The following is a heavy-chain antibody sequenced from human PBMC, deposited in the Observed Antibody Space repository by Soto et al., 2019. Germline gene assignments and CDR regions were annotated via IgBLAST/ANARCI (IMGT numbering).Heavy chain of an antibody. Sequence: QVQLVESGGGVVQPGRSLRLSCGASGFTFSSYAMHWVRQAPGKGLEWVAVISYDGINDFYADSVKGRFTISRDNSQSSLTLQLNSLRAENTAVYYCERVRPHGYRFFGELGYWGQGTLVTVSS. D-gene: IGHD3-16*02. J-gene: IGHJ4*02. CDR2: ISYDGIND. V-gene: IGHV3-30-3*01. CDR3: ERVRPHGYRFFGELGY. CDR1: GFTFSSYA.